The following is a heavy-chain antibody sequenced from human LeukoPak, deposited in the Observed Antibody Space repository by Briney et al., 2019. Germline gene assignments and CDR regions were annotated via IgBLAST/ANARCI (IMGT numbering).Heavy chain of an antibody. J-gene: IGHJ5*02. V-gene: IGHV4-59*01. CDR2: VYYSGST. Sequence: SETLSLTCTVSGGSMSGYYWNWIRQPPGKGLEWIGYVYYSGSTNYNPSLKSRVTISVDTSKNQFSLKLNSVIAADTAVYYCAREPVYVRTGWFDPWGQGTLVTVSS. CDR3: AREPVYVRTGWFDP. CDR1: GGSMSGYY. D-gene: IGHD1-14*01.